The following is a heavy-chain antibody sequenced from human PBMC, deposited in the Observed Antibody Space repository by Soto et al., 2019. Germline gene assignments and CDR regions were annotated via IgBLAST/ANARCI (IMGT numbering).Heavy chain of an antibody. CDR2: MNPNSGNT. Sequence: QVQLVQSGAEVKKPGASVKVSCKASGYTFTTYEINWVRQATGQGLEWMGWMNPNSGNTHFAQKFQGRVTMTRDTSTSTAYMELSSLRSEDTAVYYCVRRSGWLLWGQGTLVTVSS. D-gene: IGHD6-19*01. J-gene: IGHJ4*02. V-gene: IGHV1-8*01. CDR3: VRRSGWLL. CDR1: GYTFTTYE.